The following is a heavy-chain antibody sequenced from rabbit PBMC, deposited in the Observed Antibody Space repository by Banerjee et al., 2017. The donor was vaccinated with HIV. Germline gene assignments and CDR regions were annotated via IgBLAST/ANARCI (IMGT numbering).Heavy chain of an antibody. D-gene: IGHD6-1*01. CDR1: GFDFSSNA. CDR2: INTSSGNT. V-gene: IGHV1S45*01. Sequence: QEQLEESGGDLVKPEGSLTLTCTASGFDFSSNAMCWVRQAPGKGLEWIACINTSSGNTVYASWAKGRFTISKTSSTTVTLQMTSLTAADTATYFCARRIGGYTYGFGWWGPGTLVT. CDR3: ARRIGGYTYGFGW. J-gene: IGHJ4*01.